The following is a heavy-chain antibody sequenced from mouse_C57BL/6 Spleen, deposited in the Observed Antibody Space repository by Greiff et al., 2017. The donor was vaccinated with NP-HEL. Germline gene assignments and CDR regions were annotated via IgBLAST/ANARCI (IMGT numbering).Heavy chain of an antibody. CDR1: GYTFTEYT. V-gene: IGHV1-62-2*01. CDR2: FYPGSGSI. Sequence: VKLMESGAELVKPGASVKLSCKASGYTFTEYTIHWVKQRSGQGLEWIGWFYPGSGSIKYNEKFKDKATLTADKSSSTVYMELSRLTSEDSAVYFCARHEDSFYYDYSWFAYWGQGTLVTVSA. D-gene: IGHD2-4*01. CDR3: ARHEDSFYYDYSWFAY. J-gene: IGHJ3*01.